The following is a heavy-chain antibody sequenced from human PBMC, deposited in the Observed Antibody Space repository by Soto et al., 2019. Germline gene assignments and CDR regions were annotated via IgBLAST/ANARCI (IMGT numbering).Heavy chain of an antibody. Sequence: QVQLVESGGGVVQPGRSLRLSCAASGFTFSSYGMHWVRQAPGKGLEWVAVISYDGSNKYYADSVKGRFTISRDNSKNTLYLQMNSLRAEDTAVYYCAKEGSIAARPFYYYWGQGTLVTVSS. J-gene: IGHJ4*02. CDR3: AKEGSIAARPFYYY. V-gene: IGHV3-30*18. D-gene: IGHD6-6*01. CDR2: ISYDGSNK. CDR1: GFTFSSYG.